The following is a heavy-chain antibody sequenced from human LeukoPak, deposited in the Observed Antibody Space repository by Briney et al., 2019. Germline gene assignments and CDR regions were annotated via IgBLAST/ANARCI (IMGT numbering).Heavy chain of an antibody. CDR3: ARADPARYGSGSYYLRYYYYMDV. Sequence: ASVKVSCKASGYTFTGYYMHWVRQAPGQGLEWMGWINPNSGGTNYAQKFQGRVTMTRDTSISTAYMELSRLRSDDTAVYYCARADPARYGSGSYYLRYYYYMDVWGKGTTVTISS. CDR2: INPNSGGT. D-gene: IGHD3-10*01. J-gene: IGHJ6*03. CDR1: GYTFTGYY. V-gene: IGHV1-2*02.